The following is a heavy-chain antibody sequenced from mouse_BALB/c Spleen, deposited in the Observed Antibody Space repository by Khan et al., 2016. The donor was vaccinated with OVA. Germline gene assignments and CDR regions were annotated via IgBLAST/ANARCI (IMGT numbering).Heavy chain of an antibody. V-gene: IGHV1S137*01. CDR3: ASDSSGEEFAY. CDR2: ISTYYGDA. CDR1: GYTFTDYG. Sequence: QVQLQQSGAELVRLGVSVKISCKGSGYTFTDYGIHWVKQSHAKSLEWIGVISTYYGDASYNQKFKGKATMTVDKSSSTAYMELARLTSEDSAIYYCASDSSGEEFAYWGQGTLVTVSA. J-gene: IGHJ3*01. D-gene: IGHD3-2*01.